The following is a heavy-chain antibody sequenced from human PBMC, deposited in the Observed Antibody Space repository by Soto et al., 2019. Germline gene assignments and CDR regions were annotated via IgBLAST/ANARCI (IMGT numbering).Heavy chain of an antibody. D-gene: IGHD2-15*01. V-gene: IGHV5-51*01. Sequence: EVQLVQSGAELKKPGESLKISCKGSGYTFATYWIGWVRQMPGKGLEWMGIIYPGRSTAIYSPSFQGQVTISADKSISAAYLQWSSLKASDTAIYYCARRCDPSVGLCYPAFDYWGQGTLVTVSS. CDR1: GYTFATYW. CDR3: ARRCDPSVGLCYPAFDY. J-gene: IGHJ4*02. CDR2: IYPGRSTA.